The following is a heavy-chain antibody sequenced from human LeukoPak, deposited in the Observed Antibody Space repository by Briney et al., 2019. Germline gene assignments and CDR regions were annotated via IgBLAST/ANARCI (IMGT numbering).Heavy chain of an antibody. D-gene: IGHD3-10*01. CDR2: IYPGDSDT. V-gene: IGHV5-51*01. CDR3: ARGDPEGHFDY. Sequence: GESLKISCKGSGYSFTNYWIAWVRQMPGKGLEWMGIIYPGDSDTRYSLSFQGQVTISADKSIATAYLQWSSLRAPDTAMYYCARGDPEGHFDYWGQGTLVTVSS. CDR1: GYSFTNYW. J-gene: IGHJ4*02.